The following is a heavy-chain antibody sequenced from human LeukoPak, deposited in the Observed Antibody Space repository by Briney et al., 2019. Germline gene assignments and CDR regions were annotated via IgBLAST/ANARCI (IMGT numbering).Heavy chain of an antibody. Sequence: SETLSLTCTVSGGSISSSSYYWGWIRQPPGKGLEWIGSIYYSGSTYYNPSLKSRVTISVDTSKNQFSLKLSSVTAADTAAYYCARHEEFLYYFDYWGQGTLVTVSS. D-gene: IGHD2-21*01. CDR1: GGSISSSSYY. CDR2: IYYSGST. V-gene: IGHV4-39*01. J-gene: IGHJ4*02. CDR3: ARHEEFLYYFDY.